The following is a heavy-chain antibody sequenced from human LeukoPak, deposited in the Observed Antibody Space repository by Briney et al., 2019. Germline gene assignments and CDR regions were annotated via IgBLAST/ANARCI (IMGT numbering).Heavy chain of an antibody. CDR1: RGSISGSIRSHY. CDR3: ARIPLGYSGAYYFDY. Sequence: SETLSLTCTVSRGSISGSIRSHYWSWLRQPPGKGLEWIGYISSSGSTNDNPSLRSRVTISVDTSKNQFFLNLSSVSAAGTAVYHCARIPLGYSGAYYFDYWGQGTLVTVSP. CDR2: ISSSGST. J-gene: IGHJ4*02. V-gene: IGHV4-4*09. D-gene: IGHD5-12*01.